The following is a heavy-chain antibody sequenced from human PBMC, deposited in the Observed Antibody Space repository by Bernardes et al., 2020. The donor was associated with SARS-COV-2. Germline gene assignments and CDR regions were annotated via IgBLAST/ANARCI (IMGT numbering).Heavy chain of an antibody. CDR2: ISGSGGST. Sequence: GGSLRLSCAASGFTFSSYAMSWVRQAPGKGLEWVSAISGSGGSTYYADSVKGRFTISRDNSKNTLYLQMNSLRAEDTAVYYCAKDRLEVEQWLVRWDYWGQGTLVTVCS. J-gene: IGHJ4*02. V-gene: IGHV3-23*01. CDR1: GFTFSSYA. CDR3: AKDRLEVEQWLVRWDY. D-gene: IGHD6-19*01.